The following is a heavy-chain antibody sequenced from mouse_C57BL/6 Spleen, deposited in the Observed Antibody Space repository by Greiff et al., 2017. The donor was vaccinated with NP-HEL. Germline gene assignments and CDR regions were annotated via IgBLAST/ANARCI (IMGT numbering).Heavy chain of an antibody. V-gene: IGHV2-2*01. CDR2: IWSGGST. D-gene: IGHD4-1*02. Sequence: QVQLQQSGPGLVQPSQSLSITCTVSGFSLTSYGVHWVRQSPGKGLEWLGVIWSGGSTDYNAAFISRLCIITDNSKSEDFIKMNSLQADDTARYYCARNRDQLGLDYWGQGTTLTVSS. CDR1: GFSLTSYG. CDR3: ARNRDQLGLDY. J-gene: IGHJ2*01.